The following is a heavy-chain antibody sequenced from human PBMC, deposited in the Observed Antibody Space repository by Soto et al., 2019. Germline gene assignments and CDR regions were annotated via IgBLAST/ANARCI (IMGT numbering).Heavy chain of an antibody. CDR1: GFTFSSYA. Sequence: GGSLRLSCAASGFTFSSYAMSWVRQAPGKGLEWVSAISGSGGSTYYADSVKGRFTISRDNAKNTLYLQMNSLRAEDTAVYYCVRTSLVVAAATREDYWGQGTLVTSPQ. V-gene: IGHV3-23*01. J-gene: IGHJ4*02. CDR2: ISGSGGST. D-gene: IGHD2-15*01. CDR3: VRTSLVVAAATREDY.